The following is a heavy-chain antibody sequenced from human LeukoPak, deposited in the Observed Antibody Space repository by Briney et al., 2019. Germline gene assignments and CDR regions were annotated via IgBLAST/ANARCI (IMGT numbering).Heavy chain of an antibody. CDR2: ISGSGGST. Sequence: PGGSLRPSCAASGFTFSSYAMSWVRQAPGKGLEWVSAISGSGGSTYYADSVKGRFTISRDNSKNTLYLQMNSLRAEDTAVYYCAKGGSGVDDAFDIWGQGTMVTVSS. V-gene: IGHV3-23*01. CDR3: AKGGSGVDDAFDI. CDR1: GFTFSSYA. J-gene: IGHJ3*02. D-gene: IGHD3-3*01.